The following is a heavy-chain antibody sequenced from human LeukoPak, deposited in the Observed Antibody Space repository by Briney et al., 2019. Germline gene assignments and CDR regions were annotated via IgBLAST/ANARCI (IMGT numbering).Heavy chain of an antibody. V-gene: IGHV3-20*04. Sequence: EGSLRLSCAASGFIFGVYGMNWVRQTPGKGLEWVSHINWNGITIGYADSVKGRFTISRDNAKNFLYLQMDSLRAEDTAFYYWAGGIGSLTEFWGQGTLVTVSS. CDR3: AGGIGSLTEF. CDR1: GFIFGVYG. J-gene: IGHJ4*02. CDR2: INWNGITI. D-gene: IGHD3-10*01.